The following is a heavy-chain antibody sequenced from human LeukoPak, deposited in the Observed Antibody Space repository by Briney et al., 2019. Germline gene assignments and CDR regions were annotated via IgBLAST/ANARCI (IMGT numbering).Heavy chain of an antibody. D-gene: IGHD3-9*01. CDR2: ISGSGGST. V-gene: IGHV3-23*01. CDR1: GFTFSSYG. J-gene: IGHJ5*02. Sequence: EPGGSLRLSCAASGFTFSSYGMSWVRQAPGKGLEWVSAISGSGGSTYYADSVKGRFTISRDNSKNTLYLQMNSLRAEDTAVYYCAKDRSRRYFDWSDPYSNWFDPWGQGTLVTVSS. CDR3: AKDRSRRYFDWSDPYSNWFDP.